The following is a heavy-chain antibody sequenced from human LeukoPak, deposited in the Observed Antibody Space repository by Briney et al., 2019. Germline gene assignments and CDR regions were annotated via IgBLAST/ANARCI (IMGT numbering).Heavy chain of an antibody. J-gene: IGHJ4*02. V-gene: IGHV3-23*01. CDR1: GLTFSSYA. CDR3: LIPARNY. D-gene: IGHD6-25*01. CDR2: ISGRGDRT. Sequence: GGSLRLSCAASGLTFSSYAMTWFRQAPGKGLEWVSAISGRGDRTSYADSVKGRVTISRDNSKNTLYLQMNSLRVEDTAIYYPLIPARNYWGQGTLVIVSS.